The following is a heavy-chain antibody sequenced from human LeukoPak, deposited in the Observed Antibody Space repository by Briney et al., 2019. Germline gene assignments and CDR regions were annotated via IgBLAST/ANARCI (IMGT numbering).Heavy chain of an antibody. D-gene: IGHD6-19*01. CDR2: IYPGDSDT. CDR3: ARHRGYSSGFVFAFDI. Sequence: GESLKISCKGSGYSFTSYWIGWVRQMPGKGLEWMGIIYPGDSDTRYSPSFQGQVTISADKSISTAYLQWSSLKASDTAMYYCARHRGYSSGFVFAFDIWGQGTMVTVSS. CDR1: GYSFTSYW. J-gene: IGHJ3*02. V-gene: IGHV5-51*01.